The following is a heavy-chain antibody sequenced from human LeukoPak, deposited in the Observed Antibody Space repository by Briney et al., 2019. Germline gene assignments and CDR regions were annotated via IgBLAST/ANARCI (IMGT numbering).Heavy chain of an antibody. J-gene: IGHJ3*02. V-gene: IGHV3-23*01. CDR1: GFTFSSYA. Sequence: GGSLRLSCAASGFTFSSYAMSWVRQAPGKGLEWVSAISGSGGSTYYADSVKGRFTISRDNSKNTLYLQMNSLRAEDTAVYYCAKDQGSGRAARGAFDIWGQGTMVTVSS. CDR3: AKDQGSGRAARGAFDI. D-gene: IGHD6-25*01. CDR2: ISGSGGST.